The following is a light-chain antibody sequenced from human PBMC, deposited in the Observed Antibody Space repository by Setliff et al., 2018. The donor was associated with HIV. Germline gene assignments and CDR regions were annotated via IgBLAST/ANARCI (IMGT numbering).Light chain of an antibody. J-gene: IGKJ4*01. V-gene: IGKV3-20*01. CDR3: QQYRSSPLT. Sequence: EIVLTQSPGTLSLSPGERATLSCRASQSVSSDYLAWYQHQPGQAPRLLIYGASSRPTGIPDRFSGSGSGTDFTLTISRLEPEDFAVYYCQQYRSSPLTFGGGTKVDI. CDR2: GAS. CDR1: QSVSSDY.